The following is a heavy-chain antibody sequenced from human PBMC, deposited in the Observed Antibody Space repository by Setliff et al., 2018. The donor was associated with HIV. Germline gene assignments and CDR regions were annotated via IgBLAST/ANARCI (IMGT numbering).Heavy chain of an antibody. CDR3: TTLRGYSFGLASYYYYYMDV. CDR1: GGSISTSNW. CDR2: INYEGDT. Sequence: SETLSLTCAVSGGSISTSNWWSWIRQPPGKGLEWIGEINYEGDTTYNPSLKSRVTISADTSKNQFSLKLSSVTAADTAVYYCTTLRGYSFGLASYYYYYMDVWGKGTTVTVSS. V-gene: IGHV4-4*02. D-gene: IGHD5-12*01. J-gene: IGHJ6*03.